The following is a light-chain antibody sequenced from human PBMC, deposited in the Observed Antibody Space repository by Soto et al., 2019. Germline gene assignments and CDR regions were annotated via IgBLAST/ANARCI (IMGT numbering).Light chain of an antibody. CDR3: LHHYNYPLT. CDR2: SAS. V-gene: IGKV1-17*01. J-gene: IGKJ4*01. Sequence: DIQMTQFPSSLSASVGDRVTITCRASQGIGNDLGWYQHKPGKAPKRLIFSASTLDSGVPSRFSGGGFGTEFTLTISSLQPEDFATYYCLHHYNYPLTLGGGTKVAIK. CDR1: QGIGND.